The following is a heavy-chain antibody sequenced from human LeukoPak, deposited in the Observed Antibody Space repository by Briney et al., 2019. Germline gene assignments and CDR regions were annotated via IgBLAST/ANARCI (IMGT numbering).Heavy chain of an antibody. J-gene: IGHJ6*03. V-gene: IGHV4-4*09. CDR3: ARGRTERYYYNYYMDV. CDR2: IYTSGNT. Sequence: SETLSLTCTVSGGSISSYYWSWIRQPPGKGLEWFGYIYTSGNTNYSPSLKSRVTMSLDMSKNQFSLKLSSVTAADTAVYYCARGRTERYYYNYYMDVWGKGTTVTVSS. CDR1: GGSISSYY. D-gene: IGHD1-26*01.